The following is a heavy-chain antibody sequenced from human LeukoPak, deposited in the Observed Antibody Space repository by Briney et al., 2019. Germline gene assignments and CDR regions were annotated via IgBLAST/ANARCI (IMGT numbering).Heavy chain of an antibody. D-gene: IGHD3/OR15-3a*01. Sequence: PGESLRLSCAASGFSFSSYWMSWVRQAPGKGLEWVANIKEDGSEKYYVDSVKGRLTISRDNAKNSLYLQMNSLRVEDTAVYYCARGGSWTGSFTDFDYWGQGTLVTVSS. CDR3: ARGGSWTGSFTDFDY. J-gene: IGHJ4*02. CDR2: IKEDGSEK. V-gene: IGHV3-7*03. CDR1: GFSFSSYW.